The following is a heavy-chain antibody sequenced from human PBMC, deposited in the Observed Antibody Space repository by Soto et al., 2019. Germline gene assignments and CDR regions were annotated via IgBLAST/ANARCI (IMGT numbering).Heavy chain of an antibody. Sequence: TLSLTCTVSGGSISSGGYYWSWIRQHPGKGLEWIGYIYYSGSTYYNPSLKNRVTISVDTSKNQFSLKLSSVTAADTAVYYCARVLRYSTNWFDPWGQGTLVTVSS. CDR1: GGSISSGGYY. CDR3: ARVLRYSTNWFDP. CDR2: IYYSGST. V-gene: IGHV4-31*03. J-gene: IGHJ5*02. D-gene: IGHD3-9*01.